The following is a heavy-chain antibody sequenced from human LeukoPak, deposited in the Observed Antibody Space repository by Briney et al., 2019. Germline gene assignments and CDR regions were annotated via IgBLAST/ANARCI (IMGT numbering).Heavy chain of an antibody. V-gene: IGHV3-23*01. J-gene: IGHJ4*02. CDR1: AFTFRPFA. CDR2: VSGSGHST. Sequence: GGSLRLSCAASAFTFRPFAMIWVRLAPGKGLEWVSTVSGSGHSTYYADSVKGRFTISRDNSNNTLFLQMNSLRAEDTAVYYCAKGAASRGYTYVANWGQGTLVTVSS. D-gene: IGHD5-18*01. CDR3: AKGAASRGYTYVAN.